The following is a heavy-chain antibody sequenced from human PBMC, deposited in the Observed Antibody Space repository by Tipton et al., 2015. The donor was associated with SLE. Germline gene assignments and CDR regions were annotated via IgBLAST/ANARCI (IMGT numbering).Heavy chain of an antibody. J-gene: IGHJ4*02. CDR3: ARAGEGVFDY. CDR1: GGSISSGSYY. D-gene: IGHD3-10*01. Sequence: TLSLTCTVSGGSISSGSYYWSWIRQPAGKGQEWIGRIYTSGSTNYNPSLKSRVTISVDTSKNQFSLKLSSVTAADTAVYYCARAGEGVFDYWGQGTLVTVAS. V-gene: IGHV4-61*02. CDR2: IYTSGST.